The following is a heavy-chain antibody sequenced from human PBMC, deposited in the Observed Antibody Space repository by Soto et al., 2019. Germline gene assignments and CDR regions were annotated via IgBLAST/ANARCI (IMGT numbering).Heavy chain of an antibody. J-gene: IGHJ3*02. Sequence: QVQLVQSGAEMKKPGASVKVSCKASGYTFTNYGISWVRQAPGQGLEWMGWISAYNGDTNYAQKLQGRVTMTTDTSASPAYMELRSLRSDDTAMYYCARDREGATTRSAFAIWGQGTMVTVSS. D-gene: IGHD1-26*01. CDR2: ISAYNGDT. V-gene: IGHV1-18*01. CDR1: GYTFTNYG. CDR3: ARDREGATTRSAFAI.